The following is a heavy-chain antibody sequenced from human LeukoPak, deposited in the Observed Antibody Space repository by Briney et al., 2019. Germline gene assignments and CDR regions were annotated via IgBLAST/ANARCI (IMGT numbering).Heavy chain of an antibody. Sequence: GASVKVSCKASGGTFSSYAISWVRQAPGQGLEWRGRIIPILGIANYAQKFHGRVTITADKSTSTAYMELSSLRSEDTAVYYCARGGDYGDYFDYWGQGTLVTVSS. V-gene: IGHV1-69*04. CDR1: GGTFSSYA. CDR2: IIPILGIA. D-gene: IGHD3-16*01. J-gene: IGHJ4*02. CDR3: ARGGDYGDYFDY.